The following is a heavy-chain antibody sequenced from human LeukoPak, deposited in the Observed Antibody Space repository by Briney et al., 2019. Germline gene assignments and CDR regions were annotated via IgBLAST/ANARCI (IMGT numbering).Heavy chain of an antibody. D-gene: IGHD5-24*01. J-gene: IGHJ4*02. CDR1: GGSFTDYY. CDR2: INHSGST. Sequence: SETLSLTCDVFGGSFTDYYLTWIRQPPGTGLEWIGEINHSGSTNYNPSLKSRLTISVVTSKNQFSLKLSSVTAADTAVYYCARGGGLGRRDGNNDYWGQGTLVTVSS. CDR3: ARGGGLGRRDGNNDY. V-gene: IGHV4-34*01.